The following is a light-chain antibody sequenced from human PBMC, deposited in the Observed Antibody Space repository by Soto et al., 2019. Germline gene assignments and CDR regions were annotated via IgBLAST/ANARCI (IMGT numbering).Light chain of an antibody. CDR3: QQSYETPLA. CDR2: GAS. CDR1: QTIGFY. Sequence: DIKMTQSPSSLSASVGDRVTITCRASQTIGFYLNWYQQKPGTAPKLLIYGASSLQSGVPSRFRGSGSETDFSLTISSLQPEDFATYYCQQSYETPLAFGQGTKVEIK. J-gene: IGKJ1*01. V-gene: IGKV1-39*01.